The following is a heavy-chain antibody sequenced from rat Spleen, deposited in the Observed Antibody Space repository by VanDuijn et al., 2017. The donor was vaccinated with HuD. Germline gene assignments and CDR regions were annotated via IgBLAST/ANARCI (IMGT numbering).Heavy chain of an antibody. V-gene: IGHV5-29*01. J-gene: IGHJ1*01. D-gene: IGHD4-3*01. CDR1: GFTFSDYY. Sequence: EVQLVESDGGLVQPGRSLKLSCAASGFTFSDYYMAWVRQAPTKGLEWVATISYDGSSTYYRDSVKGRFTISRDNAKSTLYLQMDSLRSEDTATYYCARHNSGYFDFWGPGTMVTVSA. CDR3: ARHNSGYFDF. CDR2: ISYDGSST.